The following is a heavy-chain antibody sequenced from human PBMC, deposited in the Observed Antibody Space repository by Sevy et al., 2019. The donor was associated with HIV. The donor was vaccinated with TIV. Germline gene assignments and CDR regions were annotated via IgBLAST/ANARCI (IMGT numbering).Heavy chain of an antibody. CDR3: AKGLWCVWFGDLLSEGCYFDF. CDR2: ISSSSSTI. D-gene: IGHD3-10*01. CDR1: GFTFSSYS. V-gene: IGHV3-48*01. Sequence: GESLKISCAASGFTFSSYSMNWVRQAPGKGLEWVSYISSSSSTIYYADSVKGRFTISRDNAKNSLYLQMNSLRAEDTAVYYCAKGLWCVWFGDLLSEGCYFDFWGQGTLVTVSS. J-gene: IGHJ4*02.